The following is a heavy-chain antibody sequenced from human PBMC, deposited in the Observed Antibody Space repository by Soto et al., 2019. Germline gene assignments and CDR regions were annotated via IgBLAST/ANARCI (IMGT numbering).Heavy chain of an antibody. CDR3: AKDLIRGDGYVDFDE. CDR1: GFIFSNYA. V-gene: IGHV3-23*01. CDR2: IYDGGGTT. J-gene: IGHJ4*02. D-gene: IGHD5-12*01. Sequence: GGSLRLSCAAYGFIFSNYAMFWVRQAPGKGLDWVSTIYDGGGTTHYAESVKGRFTISRDNSNNRLYLQLNNLRAEDTAVYFCAKDLIRGDGYVDFDEQGQGPVGTVSS.